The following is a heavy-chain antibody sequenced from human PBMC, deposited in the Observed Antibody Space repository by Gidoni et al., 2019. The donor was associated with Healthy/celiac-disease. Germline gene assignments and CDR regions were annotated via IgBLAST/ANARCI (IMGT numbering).Heavy chain of an antibody. Sequence: QVQLVESGGGLVKPGVSLRLSCPASGFSCSDYYMSWIRQAPGKGLEWFAYISSSGSTIYYADSVKGRFTIARDNAKNSLYLQMNSLRAEDTAVYYCAREWGDYYDSSGYLAFDSWGQGTMVTVSS. D-gene: IGHD3-22*01. J-gene: IGHJ3*02. CDR2: ISSSGSTI. V-gene: IGHV3-11*01. CDR1: GFSCSDYY. CDR3: AREWGDYYDSSGYLAFDS.